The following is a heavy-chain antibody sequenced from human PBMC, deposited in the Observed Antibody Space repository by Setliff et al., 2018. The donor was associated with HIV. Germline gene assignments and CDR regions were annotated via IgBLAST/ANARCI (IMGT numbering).Heavy chain of an antibody. CDR1: GGSISSYY. Sequence: SETLSLTCTVCGGSISSYYWSWIRQAPGRCLEWLGFFYTGTTYYNPSLKSRVTISVDTSKKHISLKVKSVTAADTAVYYCARAPADHYDPTRLGDGLDICGQGTMVTVSS. V-gene: IGHV4-4*08. J-gene: IGHJ3*02. D-gene: IGHD3-22*01. CDR2: FYTGTT. CDR3: ARAPADHYDPTRLGDGLDI.